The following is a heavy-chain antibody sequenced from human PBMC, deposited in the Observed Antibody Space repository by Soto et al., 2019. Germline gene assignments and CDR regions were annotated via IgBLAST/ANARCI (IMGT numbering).Heavy chain of an antibody. CDR1: GFTFSDSY. J-gene: IGHJ4*02. V-gene: IGHV3-72*01. Sequence: EVQLVESGGGLVQPGGSLRLSCVASGFTFSDSYMDWVRQAPGKGLEWVGRIRNKATSYTTEYAASVKGRFIISRDDSKSCLSLQMNSLKGEDTVVYYCVRSHLALDNWGQGTLVTVSS. CDR3: VRSHLALDN. D-gene: IGHD5-12*01. CDR2: IRNKATSYTT.